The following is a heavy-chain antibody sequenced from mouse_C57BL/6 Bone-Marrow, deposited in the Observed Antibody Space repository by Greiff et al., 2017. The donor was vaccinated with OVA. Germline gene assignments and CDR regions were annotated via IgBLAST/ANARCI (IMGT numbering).Heavy chain of an antibody. CDR3: ARYFYYYGSSPYYAMDY. D-gene: IGHD1-1*01. V-gene: IGHV1-69*01. CDR1: GYTFTSYW. CDR2: IDPSDSYT. Sequence: MESCKASGYTFTSYWMHWVKQRPGQGLEWIGEIDPSDSYTNYNQKFKGKSTLTVDKSSSTAYMQLSSLTSEDSAVYYCARYFYYYGSSPYYAMDYWGQGTSVTVSS. J-gene: IGHJ4*01.